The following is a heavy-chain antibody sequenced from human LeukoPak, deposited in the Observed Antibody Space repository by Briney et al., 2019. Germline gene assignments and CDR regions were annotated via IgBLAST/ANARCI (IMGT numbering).Heavy chain of an antibody. CDR1: GFTVSSNY. D-gene: IGHD4-17*01. J-gene: IGHJ4*02. CDR3: ASSGYGDAPPTFDY. CDR2: IYSGGST. Sequence: GGSLRLSCAASGFTVSSNYMSWVRQAPGKGLEWVSVIYSGGSTYYADSVKGRSTISRDNSKNTLYLQMNSLRAEDTAVYYCASSGYGDAPPTFDYWGQGTLVTVSS. V-gene: IGHV3-53*01.